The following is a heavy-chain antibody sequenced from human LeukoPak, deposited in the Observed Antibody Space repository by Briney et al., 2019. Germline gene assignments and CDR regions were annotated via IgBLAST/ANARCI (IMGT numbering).Heavy chain of an antibody. CDR3: ARARYNWNDGLDP. V-gene: IGHV1-46*01. D-gene: IGHD1-20*01. J-gene: IGHJ5*02. CDR2: INPSGGST. CDR1: GYTFSSYY. Sequence: GASVKVSCKASGYTFSSYYMSWVRQAPGQGLEWMGIINPSGGSTNYAQKFQGRVTMTRDTSTSTVYMELSSLRSEDTGVYYCARARYNWNDGLDPWGQGTLVTVSS.